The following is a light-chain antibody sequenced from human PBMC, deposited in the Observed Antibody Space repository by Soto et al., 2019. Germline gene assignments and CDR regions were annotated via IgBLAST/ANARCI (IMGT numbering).Light chain of an antibody. CDR1: QGVSTNY. Sequence: DIVLPQSPGTLSLSPGDRATLSCRASQGVSTNYVDWYQQKPGQSPRLLIYGASSRAAGIPDRFSGSGSGTDFTLTISRVEPEDFAVFYCHQYGHSPYTVGQGTKLEIK. CDR3: HQYGHSPYT. J-gene: IGKJ2*01. V-gene: IGKV3-20*01. CDR2: GAS.